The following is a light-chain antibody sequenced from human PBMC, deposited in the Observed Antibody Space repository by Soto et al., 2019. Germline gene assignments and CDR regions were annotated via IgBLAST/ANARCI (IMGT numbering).Light chain of an antibody. CDR2: GAS. CDR1: QSVSSD. CDR3: QQYNNWPRT. V-gene: IGKV3-15*01. Sequence: EIVMTQSPATLSGSPGEGATLSCRASQSVSSDLAWYQQKPGQAPRLPIYGASTRATGFPARFSGSGSGTEFTLTISSLQSEDFALYYCQQYNNWPRTFGQGTKVDIK. J-gene: IGKJ1*01.